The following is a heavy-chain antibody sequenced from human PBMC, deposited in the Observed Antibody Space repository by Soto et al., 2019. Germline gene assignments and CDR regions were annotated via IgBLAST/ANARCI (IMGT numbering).Heavy chain of an antibody. V-gene: IGHV5-51*01. CDR1: GFTFPSYY. CDR3: ARHRREWHNQYYYYYGMDV. CDR2: IYPGDSDT. J-gene: IGHJ6*02. D-gene: IGHD3-3*01. Sequence: GESLKISCKGSGFTFPSYYLAWVRLSPGRGLVLMGIIYPGDSDTRYNSSFEGQVTISADKSISTAYLQWKSLKASDTAIYYCARHRREWHNQYYYYYGMDVWGQGTTVTGSS.